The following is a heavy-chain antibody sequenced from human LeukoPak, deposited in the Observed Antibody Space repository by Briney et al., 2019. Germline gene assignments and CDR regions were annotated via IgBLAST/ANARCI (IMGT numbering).Heavy chain of an antibody. CDR3: AKDRVVAATLFDY. D-gene: IGHD2-15*01. CDR1: GFTVSSNS. V-gene: IGHV3-53*01. J-gene: IGHJ4*02. CDR2: IYSDNT. Sequence: GGSLRLSCTVSGFTVSSNSMSWVRQAPGKGLEWVSFIYSDNTHYSDSVKGRFTISRDNSKNTLYLQMNSLRAEDTAVYYCAKDRVVAATLFDYWGQGTLVTVSS.